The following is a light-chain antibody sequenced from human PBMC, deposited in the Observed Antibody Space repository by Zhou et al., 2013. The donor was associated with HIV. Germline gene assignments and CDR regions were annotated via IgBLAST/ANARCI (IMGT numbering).Light chain of an antibody. CDR2: EVS. Sequence: DVVVTQTPLSLSVTPGQPASISCRSSESLLHSNGKTYLYWFLQKAGQPPQLLIYEVSNRIPGVPDRFSGSGSGTDFTLKISRVEAEDVGIYYCMQGTQFPRTFGQGTKVEIK. J-gene: IGKJ1*01. CDR1: ESLLHSNGKTY. CDR3: MQGTQFPRT. V-gene: IGKV2D-29*01.